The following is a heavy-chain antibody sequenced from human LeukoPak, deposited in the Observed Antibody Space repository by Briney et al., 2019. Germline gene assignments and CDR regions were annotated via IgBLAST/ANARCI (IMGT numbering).Heavy chain of an antibody. CDR3: ARSYCSSTTCYCPEY. J-gene: IGHJ4*02. CDR2: ISAYNGNT. Sequence: ASVKVSCKASGYTFTSYGISWVRQAPGQGLEWTGWISAYNGNTNFAQKLQGRLTMTTDTSTSTAYMELRSLRSDDTAVYYCARSYCSSTTCYCPEYWGQGTLVTVSS. CDR1: GYTFTSYG. D-gene: IGHD2-2*01. V-gene: IGHV1-18*01.